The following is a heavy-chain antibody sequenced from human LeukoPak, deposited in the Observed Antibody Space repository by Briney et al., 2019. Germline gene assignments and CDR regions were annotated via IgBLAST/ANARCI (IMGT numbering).Heavy chain of an antibody. J-gene: IGHJ4*02. CDR1: GFTFSSYA. CDR3: AKVTDSSGYFPSDY. D-gene: IGHD3-22*01. V-gene: IGHV3-33*06. CDR2: IWYDGSNK. Sequence: GGALRLSCAASGFTFSSYAMHWVRQAPGKGLAWVAVIWYDGSNKYYADSVKGRSTISRDNSKNTLYLQMNSLRADDTAVYYCAKVTDSSGYFPSDYWGQGTLVTVSS.